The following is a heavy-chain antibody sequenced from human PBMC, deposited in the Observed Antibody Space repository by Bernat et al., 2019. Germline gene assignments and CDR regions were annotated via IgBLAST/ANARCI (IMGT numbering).Heavy chain of an antibody. CDR1: GGTFSSYA. Sequence: QVQLVQSGAEVKKPGSSVKVSCKASGGTFSSYAISWVRQAPGQGLEWMGGIIPIFGTANYAQKFPGRVTITADESTSTAYMELSSLRSEDTAVYYCARVYLNGSGSYNPTSYYYYYYMDVWGKGTTVTVSS. CDR3: ARVYLNGSGSYNPTSYYYYYYMDV. V-gene: IGHV1-69*01. D-gene: IGHD3-10*01. J-gene: IGHJ6*03. CDR2: IIPIFGTA.